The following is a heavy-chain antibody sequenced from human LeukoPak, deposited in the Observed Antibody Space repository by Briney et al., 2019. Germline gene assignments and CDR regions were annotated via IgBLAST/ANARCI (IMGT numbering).Heavy chain of an antibody. CDR2: IYSGGST. CDR3: AREGRGYSYGLISWGYYYYYMDV. D-gene: IGHD5-18*01. CDR1: GFTVSSNY. J-gene: IGHJ6*03. V-gene: IGHV3-66*01. Sequence: GGSLRLSCAASGFTVSSNYMGWVRQAPGKGLEWVSVIYSGGSTYYADSVKGRFTISRDNSKNTLYLQMNSLRAEDTAVYYCAREGRGYSYGLISWGYYYYYMDVWGKGTTVTVSS.